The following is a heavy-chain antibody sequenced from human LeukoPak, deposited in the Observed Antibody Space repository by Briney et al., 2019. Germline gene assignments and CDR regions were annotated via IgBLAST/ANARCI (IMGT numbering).Heavy chain of an antibody. J-gene: IGHJ4*02. Sequence: ASVKVSCKVSGYSFTGYYIHWVRQAPGQGLEWMGWISGYNGNTNYAQKLQGRVTMTTDTSTSTAYMELRSLRSDDTAVYYCARVGGYSGSYFYYFDYWGQGTLVTVSS. D-gene: IGHD1-26*01. CDR2: ISGYNGNT. CDR3: ARVGGYSGSYFYYFDY. V-gene: IGHV1-18*04. CDR1: GYSFTGYY.